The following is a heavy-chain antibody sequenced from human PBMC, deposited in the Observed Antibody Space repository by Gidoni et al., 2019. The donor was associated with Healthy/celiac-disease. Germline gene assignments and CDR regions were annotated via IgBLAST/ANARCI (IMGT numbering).Heavy chain of an antibody. CDR1: GFTFSSYS. Sequence: EVQLVESGGGLVQPGGSLRLSCAASGFTFSSYSMNWVRQAPGKGMEWVSYISSSSSTIYYADSVKGRFTISRDNAKNSLYLQMNSLRAEDTAVYYCARELGITDYWGQGTLVTVSS. CDR2: ISSSSSTI. J-gene: IGHJ4*02. D-gene: IGHD1-20*01. CDR3: ARELGITDY. V-gene: IGHV3-48*01.